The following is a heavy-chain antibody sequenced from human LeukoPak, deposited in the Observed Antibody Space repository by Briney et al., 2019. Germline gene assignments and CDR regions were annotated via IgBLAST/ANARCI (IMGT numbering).Heavy chain of an antibody. J-gene: IGHJ4*02. CDR3: AKVGGEMATNRGSSDY. D-gene: IGHD5-24*01. Sequence: TGGSLRLSCAASGFTFSSYAMSWVRQAPGKGLEWVSAISGSGGSTYYADSVKGRFTISRDNSKNTLYLQMNSLRAEDTAVYYCAKVGGEMATNRGSSDYWGQGTLVTVSS. CDR2: ISGSGGST. CDR1: GFTFSSYA. V-gene: IGHV3-23*01.